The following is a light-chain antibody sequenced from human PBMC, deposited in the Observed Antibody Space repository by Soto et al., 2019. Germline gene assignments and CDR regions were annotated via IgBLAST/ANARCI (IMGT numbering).Light chain of an antibody. V-gene: IGKV3-20*01. CDR3: QQLRMYPST. J-gene: IGKJ4*01. CDR2: GAS. CDR1: QSVSSSY. Sequence: EIVLTQSPGTLSLSPGERATLSCRASQSVSSSYLAWYQQKPGQAPRLLIYGASTRATVFPDRFSGSGSGTDFALTITSLQAEDFATYYCQQLRMYPSTFGGGTKVDI.